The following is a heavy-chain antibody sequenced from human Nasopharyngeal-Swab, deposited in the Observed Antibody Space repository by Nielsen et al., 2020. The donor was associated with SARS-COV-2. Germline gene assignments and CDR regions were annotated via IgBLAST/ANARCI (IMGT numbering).Heavy chain of an antibody. Sequence: WVRQAPGQGLEWMGWIDTNTGNPTYAQGFTGRFVFSLDTSVSTAYLQISSLKAEDTAMYYCARRYTALDYWGQGTLVTV. J-gene: IGHJ4*02. V-gene: IGHV7-4-1*02. CDR2: IDTNTGNP. CDR3: ARRYTALDY. D-gene: IGHD3-16*02.